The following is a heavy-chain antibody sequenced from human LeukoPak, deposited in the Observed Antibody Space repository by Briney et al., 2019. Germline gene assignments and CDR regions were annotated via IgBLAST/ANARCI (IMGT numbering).Heavy chain of an antibody. J-gene: IGHJ5*02. CDR1: GGYFSGYY. Sequence: SETLSRTCAIYGGYFSGYYWSWIRQPPGKGLEWIGETNHSGSTNYNPSLKSRVTISVDTPKNQFSLKLSSVTAANTAVYYSARGYYDIVTGYCAGFDPWGEGTLVTVSS. CDR3: ARGYYDIVTGYCAGFDP. CDR2: TNHSGST. V-gene: IGHV4-34*01. D-gene: IGHD3-9*01.